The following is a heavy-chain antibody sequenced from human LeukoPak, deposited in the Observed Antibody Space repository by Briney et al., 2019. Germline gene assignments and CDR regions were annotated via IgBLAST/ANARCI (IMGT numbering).Heavy chain of an antibody. CDR1: GFTFSSYW. V-gene: IGHV3-7*01. CDR3: ARDYPPD. Sequence: GGSLRLSCAASGFTFSSYWMTWVRQAPGKGLEWVANIREDGGDEYYVDSVKGRFTISRDNAENTLFLQMNSLYAEDTAVYYCARDYPPDCGQGTLVTVSA. CDR2: IREDGGDE. J-gene: IGHJ4*02.